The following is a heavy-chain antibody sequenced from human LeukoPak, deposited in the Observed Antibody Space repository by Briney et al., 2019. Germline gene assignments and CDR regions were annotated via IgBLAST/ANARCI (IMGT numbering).Heavy chain of an antibody. V-gene: IGHV4-59*12. D-gene: IGHD1-14*01. J-gene: IGHJ4*02. CDR2: IYHSGST. CDR1: GGSISSYY. Sequence: SETLSLTCTVSGGSISSYYWSWIRQPPGKGLEWIGEIYHSGSTNYNPSLKSRVTISVDKSKNQFSLKLSSVTAADTAVYYCALGGPPAGHFDYWGQGTLVTVSS. CDR3: ALGGPPAGHFDY.